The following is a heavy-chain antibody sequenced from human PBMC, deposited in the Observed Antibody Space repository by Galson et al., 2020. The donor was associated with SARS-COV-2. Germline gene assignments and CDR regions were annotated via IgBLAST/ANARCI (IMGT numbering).Heavy chain of an antibody. J-gene: IGHJ3*02. V-gene: IGHV3-74*01. Sequence: GGSLRLSCAASGFTFSSYWMHWVRQAPGKGLVWVSRINSDGSSTSYADSVKGRFTISRDNAKNTLYLQMNSLRAEDTAVYYCARDHFPLYYYDSSSDAFDIWGQGTMVTVSS. CDR3: ARDHFPLYYYDSSSDAFDI. CDR2: INSDGSST. CDR1: GFTFSSYW. D-gene: IGHD3-22*01.